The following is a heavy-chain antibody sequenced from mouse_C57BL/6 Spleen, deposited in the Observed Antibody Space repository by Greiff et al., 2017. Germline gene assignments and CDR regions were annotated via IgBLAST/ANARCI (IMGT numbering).Heavy chain of an antibody. CDR3: VRDGDYDVGYAMDY. CDR1: GFTFNTYA. CDR2: IRSKSSNYAT. V-gene: IGHV10-3*01. D-gene: IGHD2-4*01. J-gene: IGHJ4*01. Sequence: EVQLVESGGGLVQPKGSLKLSCAASGFTFNTYAMHWVRQAPGKGLEWVARIRSKSSNYATYYADSVKDRFTISRDDSQSMLYLQMNNLKTEDTAMYYCVRDGDYDVGYAMDYWGQGTSVTVSS.